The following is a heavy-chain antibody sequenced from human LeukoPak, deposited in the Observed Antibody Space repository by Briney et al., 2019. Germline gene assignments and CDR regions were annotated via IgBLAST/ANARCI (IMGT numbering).Heavy chain of an antibody. CDR2: IYTSGST. J-gene: IGHJ4*02. CDR3: ASTYGDYMVD. D-gene: IGHD4-17*01. V-gene: IGHV4-4*07. CDR1: GVSISSYY. Sequence: SETLSLTCAVSGVSISSYYWSWIRPPAGKGLEWIGRIYTSGSTNYNPSLKSRVTMSVDTSKNQFSLKLSSVTAADTAVYYCASTYGDYMVDWGQGTLVTVSS.